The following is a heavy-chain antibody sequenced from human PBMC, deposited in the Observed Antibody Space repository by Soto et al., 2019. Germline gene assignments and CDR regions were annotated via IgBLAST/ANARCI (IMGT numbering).Heavy chain of an antibody. CDR1: GDSVSSNSAA. J-gene: IGHJ6*02. Sequence: SQTLSLTCAISGDSVSSNSAAWNWIRQSPSRGLEWLGRTYYRSKWYNDYAVSVKSRLTINPDTSEHQFSLQLNSVTPEDTAVYYCAGSFSGRGGMDVWGQGTTVTVSS. D-gene: IGHD3-10*01. V-gene: IGHV6-1*01. CDR3: AGSFSGRGGMDV. CDR2: TYYRSKWYN.